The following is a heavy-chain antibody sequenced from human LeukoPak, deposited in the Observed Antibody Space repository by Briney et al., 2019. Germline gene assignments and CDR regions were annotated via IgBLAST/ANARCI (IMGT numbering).Heavy chain of an antibody. CDR2: IYYSGST. Sequence: PSETLSLTCTVSGASISSGGYYWSWIRQHPGKGLEWIGYIYYSGSTYYNPSLKSRVTISVDTSKNQFSLKLSSVTAADTAVYYCASGGKYYDSSGYPTTWFDPWGQGTLVTVPS. J-gene: IGHJ5*02. CDR1: GASISSGGYY. D-gene: IGHD3-22*01. V-gene: IGHV4-31*03. CDR3: ASGGKYYDSSGYPTTWFDP.